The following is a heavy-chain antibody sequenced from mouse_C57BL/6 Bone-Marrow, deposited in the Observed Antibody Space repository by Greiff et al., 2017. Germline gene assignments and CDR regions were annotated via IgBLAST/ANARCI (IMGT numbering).Heavy chain of an antibody. CDR3: ACITTVVSHGWYFDV. D-gene: IGHD1-1*01. CDR2: ISSGSSTI. CDR1: GFTFSDYG. Sequence: EVKLMESGGGLVKPGGSLKLSCAASGFTFSDYGMHWVRQAPEKGLEWVAYISSGSSTIYYADTVKGRFTISRDNAKNTLFLQMTSLRSEDTAMXYCACITTVVSHGWYFDVWGTGTTVTVSS. J-gene: IGHJ1*03. V-gene: IGHV5-17*01.